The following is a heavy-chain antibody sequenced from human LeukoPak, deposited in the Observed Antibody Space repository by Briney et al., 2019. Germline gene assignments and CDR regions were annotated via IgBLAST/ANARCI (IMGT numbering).Heavy chain of an antibody. D-gene: IGHD1-14*01. CDR3: ARDPGSSAFDL. CDR1: GFTFSSFW. J-gene: IGHJ4*02. CDR2: IHPDGSDT. Sequence: GGSLRLSCEASGFTFSSFWMGWVRQAPGKGLEWVANIHPDGSDTSYVDSVKGRFTISRDNTKKSLFLELNSLRADDTAVFYCARDPGSSAFDLWGQGSLVTVST. V-gene: IGHV3-7*01.